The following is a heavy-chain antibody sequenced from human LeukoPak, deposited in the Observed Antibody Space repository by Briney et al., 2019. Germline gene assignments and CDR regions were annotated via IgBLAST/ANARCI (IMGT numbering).Heavy chain of an antibody. CDR3: ARLVATTLGSYYYYYYGMDV. D-gene: IGHD5-12*01. Sequence: GGSLRLSCVASGFTFSMYWMTWFRQAPGKGLEWVANMKQDGSQKNYVDSVKGRFTISRDNAKNSLYLQMNSLRAEDTAVYYCARLVATTLGSYYYYYYGMDVWGQGTTVTVSS. CDR1: GFTFSMYW. J-gene: IGHJ6*02. CDR2: MKQDGSQK. V-gene: IGHV3-7*01.